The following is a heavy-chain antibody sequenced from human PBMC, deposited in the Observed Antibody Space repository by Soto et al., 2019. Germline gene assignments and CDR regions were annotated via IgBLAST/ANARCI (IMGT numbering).Heavy chain of an antibody. J-gene: IGHJ3*02. CDR3: ASTHIVVVTDAFDI. V-gene: IGHV4-59*01. Sequence: SETLSHTCTFSGGSIISYYGSWIRQPPGKGLEWIGYIYYSGTTNYNPSLKSRVTISVDTSKNQFSLKLSSVTAADTAVYYCASTHIVVVTDAFDIWGQGTMVTVSS. CDR2: IYYSGTT. D-gene: IGHD2-21*02. CDR1: GGSIISYY.